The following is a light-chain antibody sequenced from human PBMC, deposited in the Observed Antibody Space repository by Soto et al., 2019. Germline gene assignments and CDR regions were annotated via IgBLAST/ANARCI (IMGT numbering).Light chain of an antibody. CDR1: QSVSGY. V-gene: IGKV3-11*01. CDR2: DVS. CDR3: QQRNNSQFT. J-gene: IGKJ5*01. Sequence: VFTNSPIALSLAPGERATLSCMASQSVSGYLAWYQQKPGQAPRLLIYDVSNRATGIPARFSGSGSGTDFTLTISSLEPEDFAIYYCQQRNNSQFTFGQGTRLEIK.